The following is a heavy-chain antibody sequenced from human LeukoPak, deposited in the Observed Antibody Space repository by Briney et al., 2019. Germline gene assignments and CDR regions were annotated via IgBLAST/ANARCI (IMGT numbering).Heavy chain of an antibody. CDR3: AKRTYDSSGYTFGY. CDR2: ISGSGTTT. Sequence: GGSLRLSCAASGLTFRSYAMTWVRQAPGKGLEWVSSISGSGTTTYFADSVKGRFTISRDNSKNTLYLQMNSLRAEDTAVYYCAKRTYDSSGYTFGYWGQGTLVTVSS. J-gene: IGHJ4*02. CDR1: GLTFRSYA. D-gene: IGHD3-22*01. V-gene: IGHV3-23*01.